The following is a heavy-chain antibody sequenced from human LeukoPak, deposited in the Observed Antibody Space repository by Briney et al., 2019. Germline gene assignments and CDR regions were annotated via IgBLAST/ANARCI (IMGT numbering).Heavy chain of an antibody. Sequence: PSETLSLTCTVSGGSISSYYWSWIRQPPGKGLEWIGYMYYSGSTNYNPSLKSRVTISADTSKNQFSLKLSSVTAADTAVYYCARGGWSYYYYMDVWGKGTTVTVSS. D-gene: IGHD2-8*01. CDR2: MYYSGST. CDR3: ARGGWSYYYYMDV. V-gene: IGHV4-59*01. J-gene: IGHJ6*03. CDR1: GGSISSYY.